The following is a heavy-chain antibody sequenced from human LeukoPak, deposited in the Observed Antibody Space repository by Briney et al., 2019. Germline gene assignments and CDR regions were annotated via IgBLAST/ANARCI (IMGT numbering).Heavy chain of an antibody. J-gene: IGHJ4*02. CDR3: ARDLIPGNY. CDR1: GFTFSSYA. D-gene: IGHD3-10*01. CDR2: ISSSSSYI. V-gene: IGHV3-21*01. Sequence: PGGSLRLSCAASGFTFSSYAMSWVRQAPGKGLEWVSSISSSSSYIYYADSVKGRFTISRDNAKNSLYLQMNSLRAEDTAVYYCARDLIPGNYWGQGTLVTVSS.